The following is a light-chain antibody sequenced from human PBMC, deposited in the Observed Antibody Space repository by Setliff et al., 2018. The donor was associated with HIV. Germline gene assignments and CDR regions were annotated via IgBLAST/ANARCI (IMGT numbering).Light chain of an antibody. V-gene: IGLV2-14*01. J-gene: IGLJ1*01. CDR2: EVT. CDR3: SSYTSRNSYV. Sequence: ALTQPASVSGSPGQSITISCTGTSSDVGGYNSVSWYQQHPGKAPKVIIHEVTNRPSGVSDRFSGSKSGNTASLTISGLQAEDEADYYCSSYTSRNSYVFGTGTKVTVL. CDR1: SSDVGGYNS.